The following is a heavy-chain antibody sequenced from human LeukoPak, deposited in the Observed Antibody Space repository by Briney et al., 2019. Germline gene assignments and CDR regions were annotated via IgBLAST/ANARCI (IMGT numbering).Heavy chain of an antibody. Sequence: GGSLRLSCAASGFTFSSYAMSWVRQAPGKGLEWVSVIYSGGSTYYADSVKGRFTISRDNSKNTLYLQMNSLRAEDTAVYYCARKSLNYYDSSGYREIDIWGQGTMVTVSS. CDR2: IYSGGST. V-gene: IGHV3-66*01. CDR1: GFTFSSYA. D-gene: IGHD3-22*01. CDR3: ARKSLNYYDSSGYREIDI. J-gene: IGHJ3*02.